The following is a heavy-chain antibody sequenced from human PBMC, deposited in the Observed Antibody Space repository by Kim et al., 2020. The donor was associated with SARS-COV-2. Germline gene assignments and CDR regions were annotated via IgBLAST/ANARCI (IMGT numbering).Heavy chain of an antibody. CDR1: GFTFRKYG. Sequence: GGSLRLSCAGSGFTFRKYGIHWVRQAPGKGLEWVAAISYDGTKEFYADSVKGRFTGYRDNSKNTVYLQMTSLTVEDTAVYYCAKDDERGCSDGYCSQDYWGQGTLVIVSS. D-gene: IGHD2-15*01. V-gene: IGHV3-30*18. CDR3: AKDDERGCSDGYCSQDY. J-gene: IGHJ4*02. CDR2: ISYDGTKE.